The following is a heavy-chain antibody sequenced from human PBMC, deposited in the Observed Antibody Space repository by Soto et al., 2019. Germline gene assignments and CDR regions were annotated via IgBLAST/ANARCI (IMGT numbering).Heavy chain of an antibody. Sequence: QVQLVQSGAEVKKPGSSVKVSCKASGGTFSSSAISWVRQAPGQGLEWMGGIIPIFGTANYAQKFQGRVTITADESTSTAYMELSSLRSEDTAVYYCAREGYYYDSSGYFLVFDPWGQGTLVTVSS. D-gene: IGHD3-22*01. CDR3: AREGYYYDSSGYFLVFDP. V-gene: IGHV1-69*12. CDR2: IIPIFGTA. CDR1: GGTFSSSA. J-gene: IGHJ5*02.